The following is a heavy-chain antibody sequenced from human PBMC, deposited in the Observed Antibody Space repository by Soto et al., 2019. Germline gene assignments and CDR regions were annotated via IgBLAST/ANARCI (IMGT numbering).Heavy chain of an antibody. J-gene: IGHJ6*02. CDR1: GGSLNSYA. CDR2: IIPMFDTR. D-gene: IGHD6-6*01. V-gene: IGHV1-69*01. Sequence: QVQLVQSGAEVKKPGSSVKVSCKASGGSLNSYAISWVRQAPGQGLEWMGGIIPMFDTRNYAQKFQGRVTVTADESTGTAYMELNSLRSEDTAVYYCARGKDDPKALARPYHYYYGMDVWGQGTTVTVSS. CDR3: ARGKDDPKALARPYHYYYGMDV.